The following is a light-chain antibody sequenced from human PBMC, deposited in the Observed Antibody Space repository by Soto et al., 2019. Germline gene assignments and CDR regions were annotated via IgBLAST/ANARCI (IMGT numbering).Light chain of an antibody. CDR2: KVS. V-gene: IGKV2-30*01. Sequence: DVVVTQSPLALPVTLGQPASISCRSTQSLVYSDGNTYLTWLQQRPGQSPRRLIYKVSNRDSGVPDRFSGRGSGTDFTMKISGVEAEDVGVYYCLQGTHWPWTLGQGTQVEIK. J-gene: IGKJ1*01. CDR1: QSLVYSDGNTY. CDR3: LQGTHWPWT.